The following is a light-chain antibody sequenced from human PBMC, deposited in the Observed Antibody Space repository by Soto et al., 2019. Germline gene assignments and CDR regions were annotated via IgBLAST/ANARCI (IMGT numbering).Light chain of an antibody. CDR1: QSVSSY. J-gene: IGKJ4*01. CDR2: DAS. CDR3: QQRSNWPPVT. Sequence: EIVLTQSPATLSLSPGERATLSCRASQSVSSYLAWYQQKPGQAPRLLIYDASNRATGIPARFSGSGSGTDFTLPISSLAPEDFAIYYCQQRSNWPPVTVGGGTKVEIK. V-gene: IGKV3-11*01.